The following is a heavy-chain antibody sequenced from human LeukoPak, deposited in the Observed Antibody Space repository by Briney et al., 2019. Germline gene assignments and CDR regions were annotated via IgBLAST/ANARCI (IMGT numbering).Heavy chain of an antibody. D-gene: IGHD4-11*01. V-gene: IGHV4-39*07. CDR2: MYYSGST. Sequence: SETLSLTCTVSGGSISSSNYYWAWIRQPPGKGLEWIGSMYYSGSTYYNPSLKSRVTISEDTSKNQFSLKLSSVTATDTAVYYCARGDYPGAFDIWGQGTMVAVSS. J-gene: IGHJ3*02. CDR1: GGSISSSNYY. CDR3: ARGDYPGAFDI.